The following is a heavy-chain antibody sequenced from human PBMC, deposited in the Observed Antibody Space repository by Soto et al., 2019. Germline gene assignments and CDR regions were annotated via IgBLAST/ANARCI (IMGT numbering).Heavy chain of an antibody. D-gene: IGHD2-21*01. J-gene: IGHJ4*02. CDR3: ARGPPHSH. CDR1: GGSISRGGYS. Sequence: QLQLQESGSGLVKPSQTLSLTCAVSGGSISRGGYSWSWIRQPPGKGLEWIGYIYHSGSTYYIPSLKHRVTISVDRSKNQFSLKLSSVTAADTAVYYCARGPPHSHWGQGTLVTVSS. V-gene: IGHV4-30-2*01. CDR2: IYHSGST.